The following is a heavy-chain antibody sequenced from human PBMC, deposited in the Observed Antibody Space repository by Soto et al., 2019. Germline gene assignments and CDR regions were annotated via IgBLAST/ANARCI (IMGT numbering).Heavy chain of an antibody. Sequence: QVQLVESGGGVVQPGRSLRLSCAASGFTFNSYGMHWVRQGPGNGLEWVAFISYDSTKTYYADSVKGRFTISRDNSNNALYVQTSSMTGDDTAVYYCARTRSASSDSHYDTLNAWGQGTTVTVSS. V-gene: IGHV3-30*03. D-gene: IGHD4-17*01. CDR2: ISYDSTKT. CDR1: GFTFNSYG. J-gene: IGHJ6*02. CDR3: ARTRSASSDSHYDTLNA.